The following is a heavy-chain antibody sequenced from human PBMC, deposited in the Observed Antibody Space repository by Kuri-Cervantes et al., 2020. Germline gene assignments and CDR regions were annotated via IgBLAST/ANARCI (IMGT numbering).Heavy chain of an antibody. J-gene: IGHJ4*02. CDR2: ISSSSSTI. D-gene: IGHD5-12*01. CDR3: ARVRSGGRLYSGYDWAVFDY. CDR1: GFTFSSYS. V-gene: IGHV3-48*02. Sequence: GESLKISCAASGFTFSSYSMNWVRQAPGKGLEWVSYISSSSSTIYYADSVKGRFTISRDNAKNSLYLQMNSLRDEDTAVYYCARVRSGGRLYSGYDWAVFDYWGQGTLVTVSS.